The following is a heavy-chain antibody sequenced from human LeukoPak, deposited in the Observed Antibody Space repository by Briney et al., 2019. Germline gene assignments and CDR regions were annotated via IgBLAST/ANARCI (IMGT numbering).Heavy chain of an antibody. CDR1: GGSISSSSYY. CDR2: IYYSGST. J-gene: IGHJ4*02. V-gene: IGHV4-39*07. D-gene: IGHD1-7*01. CDR3: ARDKLSGTTDY. Sequence: SETLSLTCTVSGGSISSSSYYWGWIRQPPGKGLGWIGSIYYSGSTYYNPSLKSRVTISVDTSKNQFSLKLSSVTAADTAVYYCARDKLSGTTDYWGQGTLVTVSS.